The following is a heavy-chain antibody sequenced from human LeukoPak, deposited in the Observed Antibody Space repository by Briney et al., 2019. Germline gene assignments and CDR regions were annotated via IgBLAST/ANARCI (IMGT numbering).Heavy chain of an antibody. V-gene: IGHV7-4-1*02. D-gene: IGHD6-19*01. J-gene: IGHJ6*02. CDR3: ARGNLDYGDHEGIAVAGYYYYYGMDV. CDR1: GYTFTSYA. CDR2: INTNTGNP. Sequence: ASVKVSCKASGYTFTSYAMNWVRQAPGQGLEWMGWINTNTGNPTYAQGFTGRFVFSLDTSVSTAYLQISSLKAEDTAVYYCARGNLDYGDHEGIAVAGYYYYYGMDVWGQGTTVTVSS.